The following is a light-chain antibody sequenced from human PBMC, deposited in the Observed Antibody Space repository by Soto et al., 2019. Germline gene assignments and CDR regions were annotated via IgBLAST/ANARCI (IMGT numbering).Light chain of an antibody. Sequence: EIVMTQAPATRSGPPGERATLSCRVSQSVISNLAWYQQKVGQGPRLLIYGASTRATGILARCSGSGSGTEFTPTIISLQSEDFAANYCHQYNNCPPWTFGQGTRLEIK. CDR3: HQYNNCPPWT. CDR2: GAS. V-gene: IGKV3-15*01. J-gene: IGKJ5*01. CDR1: QSVISN.